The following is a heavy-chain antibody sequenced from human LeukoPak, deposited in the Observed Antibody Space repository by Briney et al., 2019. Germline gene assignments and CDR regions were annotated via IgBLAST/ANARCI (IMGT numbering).Heavy chain of an antibody. J-gene: IGHJ4*02. CDR1: GYTFTSYD. CDR2: MNPNSGNT. Sequence: ASVKVSCKASGYTFTSYDINWVRQATGQGLEWMGWMNPNSGNTGCAQKFQGRVTMTRNTSISAAYMELSSLRSEDTAVYYCARGRYCSRTSCYMEGDSWGQGTLVTVSS. V-gene: IGHV1-8*01. CDR3: ARGRYCSRTSCYMEGDS. D-gene: IGHD2-2*02.